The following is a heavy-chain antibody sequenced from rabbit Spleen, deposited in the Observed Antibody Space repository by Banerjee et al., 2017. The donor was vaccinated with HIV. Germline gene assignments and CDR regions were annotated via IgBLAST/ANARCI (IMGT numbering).Heavy chain of an antibody. CDR2: INTYTGKA. D-gene: IGHD3-1*01. Sequence: QEHLVVSGGGLVKPEGSLTLTCKASVSSFSVRDVLCWVRQAPGKGLQWIACINTYTGKAVYATWANGRFTISRTSSTTVTLQMTSLTAADTATYFCARDLASVVGWNFNLWGPGTLVTVS. CDR1: VSSFSVRDV. CDR3: ARDLASVVGWNFNL. J-gene: IGHJ4*01. V-gene: IGHV1S45*01.